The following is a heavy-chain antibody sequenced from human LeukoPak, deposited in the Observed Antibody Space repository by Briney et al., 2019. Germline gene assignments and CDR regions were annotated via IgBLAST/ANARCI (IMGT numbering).Heavy chain of an antibody. CDR3: ARGKTPKLGATSAFDI. CDR2: IYYSGST. Sequence: SETLSLTCAVSGYSISSSNWWGWIRQPPGKGLEWIGYIYYSGSTNYNPSLKSRVTMSVDTSKNQFSLKLSSVTAADTAVYYCARGKTPKLGATSAFDIWGQGTMVTVSS. D-gene: IGHD1-26*01. V-gene: IGHV4-28*03. J-gene: IGHJ3*02. CDR1: GYSISSSNW.